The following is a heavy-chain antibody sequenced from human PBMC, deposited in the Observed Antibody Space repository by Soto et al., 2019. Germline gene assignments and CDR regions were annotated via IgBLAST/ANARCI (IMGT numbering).Heavy chain of an antibody. Sequence: ASVKVSCKASGYTFTSYNMHWVLQAPGQRLEWMGWINAGNGNTKYSQKFQDRVTITSDTSASTAYMELSSLRSEDTAVYYCARGLLSVIITASDYWGQGTLVTVSS. CDR1: GYTFTSYN. V-gene: IGHV1-3*01. CDR3: ARGLLSVIITASDY. CDR2: INAGNGNT. D-gene: IGHD2-21*01. J-gene: IGHJ4*02.